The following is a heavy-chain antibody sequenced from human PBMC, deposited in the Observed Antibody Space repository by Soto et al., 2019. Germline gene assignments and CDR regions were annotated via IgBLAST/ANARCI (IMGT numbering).Heavy chain of an antibody. Sequence: QVQLQESGPGLVKPSETLSLTCTVSGGSISSYYWSWIRQPPGKGLEWIGYSYYSGSTNYNPSLKSRVTISVDTSKNQFSLKLSSVTAADTAVYYCAGKPLAYCGGDCYSPFDYWGQGTLVTVSS. CDR1: GGSISSYY. CDR2: SYYSGST. J-gene: IGHJ4*02. V-gene: IGHV4-59*01. D-gene: IGHD2-21*02. CDR3: AGKPLAYCGGDCYSPFDY.